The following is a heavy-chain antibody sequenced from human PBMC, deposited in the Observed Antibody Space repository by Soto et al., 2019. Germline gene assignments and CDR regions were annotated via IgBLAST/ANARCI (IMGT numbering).Heavy chain of an antibody. CDR2: INAGNGNT. CDR3: SLGLLYDILTGYYANNWFXP. D-gene: IGHD3-9*01. V-gene: IGHV1-3*01. Sequence: ASVKVSCKASGYTFTSYAMHWVRQAPGQRLERMGWINAGNGNTKYSQKFQGRVTITRDTSASTAYLELSSLRSEDTAVYFFSLGLLYDILTGYYANNWFXPWGQGTLVTVSS. J-gene: IGHJ5*02. CDR1: GYTFTSYA.